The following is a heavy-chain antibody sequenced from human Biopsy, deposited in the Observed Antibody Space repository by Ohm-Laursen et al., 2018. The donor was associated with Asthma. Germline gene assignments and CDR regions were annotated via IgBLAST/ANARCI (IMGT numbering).Heavy chain of an antibody. Sequence: SLRLSCTASGFTFSRHALHWVRQAPGKGLEWVADIYYDGDRKYYTESVKGRFTISRDNSKNRLYLEMDRLRAEDTAVYYCAREKVIDSRGFQTWFDPWGQGTLVHVSS. CDR2: IYYDGDRK. V-gene: IGHV3-33*01. CDR3: AREKVIDSRGFQTWFDP. J-gene: IGHJ5*02. D-gene: IGHD3-16*02. CDR1: GFTFSRHA.